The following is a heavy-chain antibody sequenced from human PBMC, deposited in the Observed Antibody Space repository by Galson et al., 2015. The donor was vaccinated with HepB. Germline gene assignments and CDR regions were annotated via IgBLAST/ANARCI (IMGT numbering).Heavy chain of an antibody. Sequence: SVKVSCKASGYKFTSYHMHWVRQAPGQGLEWMGIINPSGGSTDYAQKFRGRLTMTRDTSTSTVFMELNSLRSEDTAVYHCARGVLLWDGPDYWGQGTLVTVSS. CDR2: INPSGGST. D-gene: IGHD3-10*01. CDR1: GYKFTSYH. V-gene: IGHV1-46*01. J-gene: IGHJ4*02. CDR3: ARGVLLWDGPDY.